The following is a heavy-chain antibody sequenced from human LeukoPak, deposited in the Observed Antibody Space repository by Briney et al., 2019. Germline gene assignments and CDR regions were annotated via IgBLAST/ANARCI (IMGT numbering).Heavy chain of an antibody. CDR2: IYHSGST. D-gene: IGHD4-17*01. J-gene: IGHJ6*02. CDR3: ARDKGDGDYVYYYYGMDV. Sequence: SETLSLTCAVSGGSISSSNWWSWVLQPPGKGLEWIVEIYHSGSTNYNPSLRSRVTISVDKSKNQFSLKLSSVTAADTAVYYCARDKGDGDYVYYYYGMDVWGQGTTVTVSS. CDR1: GGSISSSNW. V-gene: IGHV4-4*02.